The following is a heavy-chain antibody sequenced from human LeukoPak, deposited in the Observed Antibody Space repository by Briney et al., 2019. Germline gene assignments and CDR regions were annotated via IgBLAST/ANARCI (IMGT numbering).Heavy chain of an antibody. CDR2: INYSGST. CDR1: GGSISSSSHF. V-gene: IGHV4-39*01. Sequence: SETLSLTCTVSGGSISSSSHFWSWLRQPPGKGLEWIASINYSGSTYYNPSLKSRVTISVDTSKNQFSLKLSSVTAADTAVFYCVRYVVSGSGIYYFNYWGQGTLVTVSS. J-gene: IGHJ4*02. CDR3: VRYVVSGSGIYYFNY. D-gene: IGHD3-10*01.